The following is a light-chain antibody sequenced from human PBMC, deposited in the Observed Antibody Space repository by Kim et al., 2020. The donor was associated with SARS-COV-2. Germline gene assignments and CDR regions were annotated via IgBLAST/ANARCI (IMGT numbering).Light chain of an antibody. J-gene: IGKJ2*01. CDR3: QHYDDSAYT. V-gene: IGKV3-20*01. CDR1: PPGKSGY. CDR2: CAS. Sequence: LAPGDRAPLPRRASPPGKSGYCAWSQQKPGQAPTLLISCASTRDSGIPDSFSGSGSGTDFSLTISSLQPEDCAVYYCQHYDDSAYTFGQGTKLEI.